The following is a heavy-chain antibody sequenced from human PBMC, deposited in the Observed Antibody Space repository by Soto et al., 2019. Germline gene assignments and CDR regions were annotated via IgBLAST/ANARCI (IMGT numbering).Heavy chain of an antibody. CDR2: ISVSGGNT. CDR3: AKDHKPAASGYFYYGMDV. J-gene: IGHJ6*02. D-gene: IGHD6-13*01. Sequence: EVQLLESGGGLVQPGGSLRVSCAASGFTFAGFGMSWVRQAPGKGLEWVSSISVSGGNTYYADSVKGRFIISRDNSKNTLSLQMNSLRAEDTAVYFCAKDHKPAASGYFYYGMDVWGQGTTVAVSS. CDR1: GFTFAGFG. V-gene: IGHV3-23*01.